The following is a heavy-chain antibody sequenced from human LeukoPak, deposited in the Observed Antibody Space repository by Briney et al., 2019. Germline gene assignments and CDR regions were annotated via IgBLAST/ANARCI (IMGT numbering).Heavy chain of an antibody. D-gene: IGHD6-6*01. CDR2: ISGSGADT. V-gene: IGHV3-23*01. CDR1: GFPFTFA. CDR3: AKQSTARSLGE. J-gene: IGHJ4*02. Sequence: SGGSLRLFCAASGFPFTFAMSWVRPAPGKGLEWVSTISGSGADTYHADSVRGRFTISRDNSKNMLYLQMNSLRAEDTAVYYCAKQSTARSLGEGGQGTLVTVSS.